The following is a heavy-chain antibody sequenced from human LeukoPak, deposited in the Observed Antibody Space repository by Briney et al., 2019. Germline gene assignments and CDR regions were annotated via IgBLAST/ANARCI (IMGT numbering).Heavy chain of an antibody. CDR1: GGSISSGSYY. D-gene: IGHD1-26*01. Sequence: SETLSLTCTVSGGSISSGSYYWSWIRQPAGKGLEWIGRIYTSGSTNYNPSLKSRVTISVDTSKSQFSLKLSSVTAADTAVYYCARATWELLGERFDYWGQGTLVTVSS. CDR3: ARATWELLGERFDY. J-gene: IGHJ4*02. V-gene: IGHV4-61*02. CDR2: IYTSGST.